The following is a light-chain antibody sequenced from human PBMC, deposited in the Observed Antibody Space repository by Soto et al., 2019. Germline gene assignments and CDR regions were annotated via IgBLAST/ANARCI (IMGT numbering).Light chain of an antibody. J-gene: IGLJ1*01. Sequence: QSALAQPASVSGSPGQSITISCTGTSSDVGGYNYVSWYQHHPDKAPKLIIFGVSNRPSGVSNRFSASKSGNTASLTISGLQVDDEADYYCSSYAASRTRVFGTGTKVTVL. CDR3: SSYAASRTRV. CDR2: GVS. CDR1: SSDVGGYNY. V-gene: IGLV2-14*01.